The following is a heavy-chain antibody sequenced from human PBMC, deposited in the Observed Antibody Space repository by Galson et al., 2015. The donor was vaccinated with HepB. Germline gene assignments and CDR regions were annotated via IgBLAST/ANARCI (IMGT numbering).Heavy chain of an antibody. CDR3: ARGGGVVRGPTYDPYYYFGMDV. V-gene: IGHV7-4-1*02. CDR1: GYTFSSYA. D-gene: IGHD3-10*01. J-gene: IGHJ6*04. Sequence: SVKVSCKASGYTFSSYAMNWVRQAPGQGLEWMGWINTKTGDPTYAQGFTGRFVFSLDASVSKTYLQISGLEAEDTAVYYCARGGGVVRGPTYDPYYYFGMDVWGEGTTVTVST. CDR2: INTKTGDP.